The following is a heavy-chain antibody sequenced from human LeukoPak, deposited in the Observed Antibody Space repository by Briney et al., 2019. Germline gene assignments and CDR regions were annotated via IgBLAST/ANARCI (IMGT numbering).Heavy chain of an antibody. D-gene: IGHD3-22*01. Sequence: GASVKVSCKASGGTFSSYAISWVRQAPGQGLEWMGGIIPIFGTANYAQKFQGRVTITADESTSTAYMELSSLRSEDTAVYYCARLNRSAYYYDSHAFDIWGQGTMVTVSS. CDR1: GGTFSSYA. CDR3: ARLNRSAYYYDSHAFDI. J-gene: IGHJ3*02. CDR2: IIPIFGTA. V-gene: IGHV1-69*13.